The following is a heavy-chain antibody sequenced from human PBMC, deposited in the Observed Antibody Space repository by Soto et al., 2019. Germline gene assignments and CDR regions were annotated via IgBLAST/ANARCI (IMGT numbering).Heavy chain of an antibody. CDR3: ARDVDIVATIGYFDY. V-gene: IGHV3-21*01. CDR2: ISSSSSYI. CDR1: GFNFSSYS. J-gene: IGHJ4*02. Sequence: PGGSLRLSCTASGFNFSSYSMNWVRQAPGKGLEWVSSISSSSSYIYYADTVKGRFTISRDNAKNSLYLQMNSLRAEDTAVYYCARDVDIVATIGYFDYWGQGTLVTVSS. D-gene: IGHD5-12*01.